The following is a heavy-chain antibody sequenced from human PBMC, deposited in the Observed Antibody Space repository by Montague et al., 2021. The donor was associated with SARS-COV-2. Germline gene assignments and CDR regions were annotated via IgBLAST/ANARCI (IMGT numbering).Heavy chain of an antibody. CDR1: GNSLSNSRYF. CDR3: ARHSGGLEVAGLDY. CDR2: FYFGGNF. D-gene: IGHD6-19*01. J-gene: IGHJ4*02. Sequence: SETLSLTCSVSGNSLSNSRYFWGWIRQPPRKGLEWIGSFYFGGNFLYNSSLESRVTISVDTSKNQFSLQLSSVTASDTAVYYCARHSGGLEVAGLDYWGQGILVTVSS. V-gene: IGHV4-39*01.